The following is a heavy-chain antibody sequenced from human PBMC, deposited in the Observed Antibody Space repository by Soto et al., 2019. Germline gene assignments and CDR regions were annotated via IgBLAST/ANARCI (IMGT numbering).Heavy chain of an antibody. CDR1: GGSISSSSYY. CDR3: ARHTTKNRKRLNDYGDHFDY. J-gene: IGHJ4*02. Sequence: SETLSLTCTVSGGSISSSSYYWGWIRQPPGKGLEWIGSIYYSGSTYYNPSLKSRVTISVDTSKNQFSLKLSSVTAADTAVYYCARHTTKNRKRLNDYGDHFDYWGQGTLVTVSS. D-gene: IGHD4-17*01. V-gene: IGHV4-39*01. CDR2: IYYSGST.